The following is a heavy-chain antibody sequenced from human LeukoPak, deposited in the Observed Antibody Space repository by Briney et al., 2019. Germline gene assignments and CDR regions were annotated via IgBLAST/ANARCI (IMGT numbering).Heavy chain of an antibody. V-gene: IGHV3-30*18. CDR2: ISYDGSNK. CDR3: AKDHGYYDSSGIYYYYGMDV. D-gene: IGHD3-22*01. J-gene: IGHJ6*02. CDR1: GFTFSNYG. Sequence: GGSLRLSCAASGFTFSNYGIHWVRQAPGKGLEWVALISYDGSNKYYADSVKGRFTISRDNSKNTLYLQMNSLRAEDTAVYYCAKDHGYYDSSGIYYYYGMDVWGQGTTVTVSS.